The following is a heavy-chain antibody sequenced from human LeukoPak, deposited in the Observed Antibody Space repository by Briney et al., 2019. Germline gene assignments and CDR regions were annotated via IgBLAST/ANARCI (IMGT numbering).Heavy chain of an antibody. CDR2: IYYSGST. CDR1: GGSFSGYY. J-gene: IGHJ4*02. CDR3: ARVGEMATIRD. V-gene: IGHV4-59*01. Sequence: SETLSLTCAVYGGSFSGYYWSWIRQPPGKGLEWIGYIYYSGSTNYNPSLKSRVTISVDTSKNQFSLKLSSVTAADTAVYYCARVGEMATIRDWGQGTLVTVSS. D-gene: IGHD5-24*01.